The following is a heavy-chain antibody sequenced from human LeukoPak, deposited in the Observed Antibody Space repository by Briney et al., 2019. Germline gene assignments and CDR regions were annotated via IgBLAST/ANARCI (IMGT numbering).Heavy chain of an antibody. Sequence: GALRLSCAASGFTFSSYGMHWVRQAPGKGLEWVAFVRYDETTKFYADSVKGRFTISRDNSKTTLYLQMNSLRAEDTAVYYCAKDVPTAYFDYWGQGTLVTVSS. V-gene: IGHV3-30*02. D-gene: IGHD2-2*01. CDR2: VRYDETTK. J-gene: IGHJ4*02. CDR3: AKDVPTAYFDY. CDR1: GFTFSSYG.